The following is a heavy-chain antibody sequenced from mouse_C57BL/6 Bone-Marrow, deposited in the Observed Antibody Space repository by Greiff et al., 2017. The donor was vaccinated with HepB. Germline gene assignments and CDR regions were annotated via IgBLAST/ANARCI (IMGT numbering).Heavy chain of an antibody. Sequence: VKLMESGPGLVQPSQSLSITCTVSGFSLTSYGVHWVRQSPGKGLEWLGVIWSGGSTDYNAAFISRLSISKDNSKTQVCFKMNRLQADDTAIYYWARNETNGSTTGEWYLDVEGRGTGVTVTA. D-gene: IGHD1-1*01. CDR3: ARNETNGSTTGEWYLDV. J-gene: IGHJ1*03. V-gene: IGHV2-2*01. CDR1: GFSLTSYG. CDR2: IWSGGST.